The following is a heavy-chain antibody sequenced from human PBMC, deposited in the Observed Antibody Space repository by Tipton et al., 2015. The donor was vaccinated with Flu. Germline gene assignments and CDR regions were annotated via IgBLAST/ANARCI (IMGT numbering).Heavy chain of an antibody. CDR1: GFDFSVYG. J-gene: IGHJ6*02. V-gene: IGHV3-33*01. CDR3: ARDEGVVNYYFGMDV. CDR2: IWYDGSNE. Sequence: SLRLSCSTSGFDFSVYGMHWVRQAPGKGLEWVAVIWYDGSNEHYSDSVKGRLTISRDNSKKTLYLQMNNLKVEDTAVYYCARDEGVVNYYFGMDVWGQGTTVTVSS. D-gene: IGHD6-6*01.